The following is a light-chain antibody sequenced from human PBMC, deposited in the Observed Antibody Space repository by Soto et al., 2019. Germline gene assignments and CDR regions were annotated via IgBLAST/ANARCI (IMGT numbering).Light chain of an antibody. CDR2: GAS. CDR1: QSVSSN. J-gene: IGKJ2*01. CDR3: QQYNNWPPSYA. V-gene: IGKV3-15*01. Sequence: EIVMTQSPATLSVSPGERATLSCRASQSVSSNLAWYQQKPGQAPRLLIYGASTRAHGIPARFSGSGSGTEFTLTISSLQSEDFAVYYCQQYNNWPPSYAFGQGTKLEIK.